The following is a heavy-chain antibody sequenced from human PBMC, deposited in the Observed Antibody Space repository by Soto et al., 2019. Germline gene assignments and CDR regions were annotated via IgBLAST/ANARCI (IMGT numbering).Heavy chain of an antibody. D-gene: IGHD3-9*01. CDR2: ISDSGNT. CDR3: ERTTFYDIFTAYYSLFDY. J-gene: IGHJ4*02. Sequence: QVQLQESGPGLVKPSQTLTLTCTVSGGSISSGGYYWSWIRQHPGKGLEWIGHISDSGNTYYNPSLKGRVTISVDTSNNHYSLYLSAVTAADTAVYYCERTTFYDIFTAYYSLFDYWGQGTLVTVSS. V-gene: IGHV4-31*03. CDR1: GGSISSGGYY.